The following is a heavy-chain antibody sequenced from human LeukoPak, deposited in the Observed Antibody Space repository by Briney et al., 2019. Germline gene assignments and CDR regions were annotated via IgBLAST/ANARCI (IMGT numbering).Heavy chain of an antibody. CDR2: IVVGSGNT. CDR3: ARDVVVVPAALRWFDP. D-gene: IGHD2-2*01. V-gene: IGHV1-58*02. CDR1: GFTFTSSA. Sequence: ASVKVSCKASGFTFTSSAMQWVRQARGQRLEWIGWIVVGSGNTNYAQKFQERVTITRDMSTSTAYMELSSLRSEDTAVYYCARDVVVVPAALRWFDPWGQGTLVTVSS. J-gene: IGHJ5*02.